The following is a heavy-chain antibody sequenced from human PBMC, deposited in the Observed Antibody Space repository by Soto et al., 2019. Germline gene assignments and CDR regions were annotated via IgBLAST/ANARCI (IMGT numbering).Heavy chain of an antibody. CDR1: GGTFSSCT. J-gene: IGHJ4*02. Sequence: SVKVSCKASGGTFSSCTISWVRQAPGQGLEWMGRIIPILGIANYAQKFQGRVTITADKSTSTAYMELSSLRSEDTAVYYCARGPQWLGFDYWGQGTLVTVSS. V-gene: IGHV1-69*02. CDR2: IIPILGIA. D-gene: IGHD6-19*01. CDR3: ARGPQWLGFDY.